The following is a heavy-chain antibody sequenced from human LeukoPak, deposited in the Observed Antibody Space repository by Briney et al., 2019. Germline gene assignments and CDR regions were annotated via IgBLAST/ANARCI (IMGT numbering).Heavy chain of an antibody. J-gene: IGHJ5*02. CDR2: IYTSGST. CDR1: GGSISSYY. D-gene: IGHD3-10*01. Sequence: PSETLSLTCTVSGGSISSYYWSWIRQPPGKGLEWIGYIYTSGSTNYNPSLKSRVTISVDTSKNQFSLKLSSVTAADTAVYYCARHGSGTSLALYPWGQGTLVTVSS. CDR3: ARHGSGTSLALYP. V-gene: IGHV4-4*09.